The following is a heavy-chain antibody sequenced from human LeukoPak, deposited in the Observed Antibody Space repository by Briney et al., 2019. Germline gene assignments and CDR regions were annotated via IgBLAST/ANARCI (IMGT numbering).Heavy chain of an antibody. CDR3: ARVVVGESVVPIAGYFDY. J-gene: IGHJ4*02. V-gene: IGHV1-18*01. CDR1: GYTFTNYS. CDR2: LGAYNTDT. D-gene: IGHD2-2*01. Sequence: GASVKVSCKASGYTFTNYSISWVRQGPGQGLEWMGWLGAYNTDTNYAQNLQGRVTMTTDTSTSTAYMELRSLRSDDTAVYYCARVVVGESVVPIAGYFDYWGQGTLVIASS.